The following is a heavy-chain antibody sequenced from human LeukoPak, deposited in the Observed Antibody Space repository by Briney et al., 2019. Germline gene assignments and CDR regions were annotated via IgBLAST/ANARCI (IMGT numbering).Heavy chain of an antibody. J-gene: IGHJ3*02. CDR1: GFTFSDYY. Sequence: GGSLRLSCAASGFTFSDYYMSWIRQAPGKGLEWVSYISSSGSTIYYADSVKGRFTISRDNAKNSLYLQMNSLRAEDTAVYYCARDREAARPHDAFDIWGQGTMVTVSS. D-gene: IGHD6-6*01. CDR3: ARDREAARPHDAFDI. CDR2: ISSSGSTI. V-gene: IGHV3-11*04.